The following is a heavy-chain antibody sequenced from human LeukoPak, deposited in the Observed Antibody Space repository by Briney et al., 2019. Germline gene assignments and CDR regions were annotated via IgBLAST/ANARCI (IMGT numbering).Heavy chain of an antibody. CDR2: IYDSVST. Sequence: PSETLSLTCTVSGDSFSNSYWSSIRQPPGKGLEWIAYIYDSVSTNYNPALKSRVTISVDTSKNQLSLNLMSVTAADTAVYYCARGTPRDEYNFGYWGQGTLVTVTS. V-gene: IGHV4-59*13. CDR1: GDSFSNSY. D-gene: IGHD5-24*01. J-gene: IGHJ4*02. CDR3: ARGTPRDEYNFGY.